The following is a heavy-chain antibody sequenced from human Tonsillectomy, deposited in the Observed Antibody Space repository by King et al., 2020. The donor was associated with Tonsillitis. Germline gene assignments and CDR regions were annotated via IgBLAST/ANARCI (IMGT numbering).Heavy chain of an antibody. J-gene: IGHJ4*02. Sequence: QLQESGPGLVKPSETLSLTCTVSGGPVSSYYWSWIRQPPGKGLEWIGYIYYSGSTNYNPSLKSRVTLSVDTSKNQFSLKLSSVTAADTAVYYCAGAYCGGDCYSYYFDYWGQGTLVTVSS. CDR2: IYYSGST. V-gene: IGHV4-59*02. CDR3: AGAYCGGDCYSYYFDY. D-gene: IGHD2-21*02. CDR1: GGPVSSYY.